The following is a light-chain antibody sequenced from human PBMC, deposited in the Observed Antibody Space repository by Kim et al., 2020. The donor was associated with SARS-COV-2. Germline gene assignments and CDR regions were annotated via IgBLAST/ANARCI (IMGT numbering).Light chain of an antibody. CDR3: QQYHTHST. CDR2: QAS. CDR1: QSVHIW. J-gene: IGKJ1*01. V-gene: IGKV1-5*03. Sequence: SASVGDTVTITCRASQSVHIWLAWYQQIPGKAPKLLIHQASNLQSGVPSRFSGRGSGSEFTLTINSLQSGDFATYYCQQYHTHSTLGQGTKVDIK.